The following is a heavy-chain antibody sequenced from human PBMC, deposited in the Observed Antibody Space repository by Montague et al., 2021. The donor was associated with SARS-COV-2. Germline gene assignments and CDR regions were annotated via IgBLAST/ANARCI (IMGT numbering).Heavy chain of an antibody. CDR3: ARTMAHEERWFDP. CDR2: IFLGAIT. CDR1: GGSISSYY. D-gene: IGHD1-1*01. Sequence: SETLSLTCSVSGGSISSYYWSWVRQAAGKGLEWIGWIFLGAITDYNPSLMSRFSLSGDKSKNQFSLQLTSVTAADTAIYYCARTMAHEERWFDPWGQGMLVTVSS. J-gene: IGHJ5*02. V-gene: IGHV4-4*07.